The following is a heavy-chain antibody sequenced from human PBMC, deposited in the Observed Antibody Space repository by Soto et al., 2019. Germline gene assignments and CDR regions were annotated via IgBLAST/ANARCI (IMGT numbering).Heavy chain of an antibody. Sequence: QVQLQESGPGLVKPSETLSLTCTVSGGSISSCYWSWIRQPPGKGLEWIGYIYYSGSTNYNPSLKSRVTISVDTSKNQFSLKLSSVTAADTAVYYCASSNIAAAGFYYYGMDVWGRGTTVTVSS. J-gene: IGHJ6*02. V-gene: IGHV4-59*01. CDR2: IYYSGST. CDR1: GGSISSCY. D-gene: IGHD6-13*01. CDR3: ASSNIAAAGFYYYGMDV.